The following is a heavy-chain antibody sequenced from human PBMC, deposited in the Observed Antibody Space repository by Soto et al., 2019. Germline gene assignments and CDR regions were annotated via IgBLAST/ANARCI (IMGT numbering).Heavy chain of an antibody. CDR1: SSPINSRYY. J-gene: IGHJ6*02. CDR2: IYYSGST. V-gene: IGHV4-38-2*02. D-gene: IGHD2-2*01. Sequence: SETLSLTCTVSSSPINSRYYWGWIRQTPGKGLEWVASIYYSGSTNYNPSLKSRVTISVDTSKNQFSLKLSSVTAADTAVYYCAREGCGSTSCYPPYYYYGMDVWGQGTTVTVSS. CDR3: AREGCGSTSCYPPYYYYGMDV.